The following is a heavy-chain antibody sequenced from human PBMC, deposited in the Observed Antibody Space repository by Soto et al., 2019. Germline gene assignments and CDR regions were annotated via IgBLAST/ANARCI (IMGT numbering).Heavy chain of an antibody. J-gene: IGHJ4*02. CDR3: ARGSYSSSGPLFDY. CDR1: GYTFTGYY. Sequence: ASVKVSGKASGYTFTGYYMHSVRQAPGQGLEWMGWINPNSGGTNYAQKFQGRVTMTRDTSISTAYMELSRLRSDDTAVYYCARGSYSSSGPLFDYWGQGTLVTVSS. CDR2: INPNSGGT. D-gene: IGHD6-13*01. V-gene: IGHV1-2*02.